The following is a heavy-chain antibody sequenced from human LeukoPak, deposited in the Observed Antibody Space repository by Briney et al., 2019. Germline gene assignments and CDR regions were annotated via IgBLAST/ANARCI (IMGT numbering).Heavy chain of an antibody. V-gene: IGHV3-21*01. CDR2: ISSSSSYI. CDR1: GFTFSSYS. CDR3: ARDHADSSGYYYFDAFDI. J-gene: IGHJ3*02. Sequence: YPGGSLRLSCAASGFTFSSYSMNWVRQAPGKGLEWVSTISSSSSYIYYADSVKGRLTISKDNAKNSLYLQMNSLRAEDTAVYYCARDHADSSGYYYFDAFDIWGQGTMVTVSS. D-gene: IGHD3-22*01.